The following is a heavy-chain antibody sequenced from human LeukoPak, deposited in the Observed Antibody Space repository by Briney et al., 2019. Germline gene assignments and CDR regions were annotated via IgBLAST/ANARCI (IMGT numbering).Heavy chain of an antibody. CDR1: GGSISSYY. D-gene: IGHD3-10*01. J-gene: IGHJ4*02. Sequence: PSETLSLTFTVSGGSISSYYWSWIRQPPGKGLECIGYIFYSGDIRYNPSLKSRVTISVDTSKNQLSLKLSSVTAADTAIYYCASLNYHGSGSPFDYWGQGMLVTVSS. CDR2: IFYSGDI. V-gene: IGHV4-59*01. CDR3: ASLNYHGSGSPFDY.